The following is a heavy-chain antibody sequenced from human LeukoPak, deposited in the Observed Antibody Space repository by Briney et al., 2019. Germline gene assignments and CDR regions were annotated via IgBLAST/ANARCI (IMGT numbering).Heavy chain of an antibody. CDR2: INHSGNT. Sequence: SETLSLTCAVYGGSFSGYYWSWIRQPPGKGLEWIGEINHSGNTNYNPSLKSRVTISVDTSKNQFSLKLSSVTAADTAVYYCARDQNGYDYWGQGTLVTVSS. CDR3: ARDQNGYDY. V-gene: IGHV4-34*01. J-gene: IGHJ4*02. D-gene: IGHD5-18*01. CDR1: GGSFSGYY.